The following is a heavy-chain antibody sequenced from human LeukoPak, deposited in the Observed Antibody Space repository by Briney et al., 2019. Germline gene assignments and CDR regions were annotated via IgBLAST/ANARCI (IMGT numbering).Heavy chain of an antibody. CDR3: AEGGIAVAGAHYYYGMDV. V-gene: IGHV1-69*04. Sequence: ASVKVSCKASGGTFSSYAISWVRQAPGQGLEWMGRIIPILGIANYAQKFQGRVTITADKSTSTAYMELSSLRSEGTAAYYCAEGGIAVAGAHYYYGMDVWGQGTTVTVSS. CDR1: GGTFSSYA. CDR2: IIPILGIA. J-gene: IGHJ6*02. D-gene: IGHD6-19*01.